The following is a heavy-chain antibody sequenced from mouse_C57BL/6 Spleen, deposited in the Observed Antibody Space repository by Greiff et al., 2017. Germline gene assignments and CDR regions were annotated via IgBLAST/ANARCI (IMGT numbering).Heavy chain of an antibody. CDR2: INPSTGGT. D-gene: IGHD1-1*01. J-gene: IGHJ2*01. CDR3: AALLLRSPYYFDY. Sequence: VHVQQSGPELVKPGASVKISCKASGYSFTGYYMHWVKQSPEKSLEWIGEINPSTGGTTYNQKFKAQATLTVDKSSSTAYRQLKSLTSEDSAVEYGAALLLRSPYYFDYWGQGTTLTVSS. V-gene: IGHV1-42*01. CDR1: GYSFTGYY.